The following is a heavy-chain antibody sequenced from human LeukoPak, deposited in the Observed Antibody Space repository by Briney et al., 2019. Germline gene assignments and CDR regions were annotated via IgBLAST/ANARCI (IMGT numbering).Heavy chain of an antibody. J-gene: IGHJ4*02. CDR1: GFTFSSYA. V-gene: IGHV3-23*01. D-gene: IGHD6-13*01. Sequence: GGSLRLSCAASGFTFSSYAMSWVRQAPGKGLEWVSAISGSGGSTYYADSVKGRFTFSRDNSKNTLYLQMDSLRAEDTAVYYCGRDYTSSWTPLFNYWGQGTLVTVSS. CDR2: ISGSGGST. CDR3: GRDYTSSWTPLFNY.